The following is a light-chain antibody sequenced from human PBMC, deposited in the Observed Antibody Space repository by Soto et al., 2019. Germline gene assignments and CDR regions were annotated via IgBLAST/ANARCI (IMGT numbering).Light chain of an antibody. V-gene: IGKV1-5*01. CDR3: QQYKNWWT. J-gene: IGKJ1*01. CDR2: AAS. Sequence: DIQMTQSPSTLSASVSDSVTITCRASQNIRNWLAWYPQKPGKAPNPLIYAASTLQSGVPSRFSGSGSGTEFTLTISSLQSEDFAVYYCQQYKNWWTFGQGTKVDIK. CDR1: QNIRNW.